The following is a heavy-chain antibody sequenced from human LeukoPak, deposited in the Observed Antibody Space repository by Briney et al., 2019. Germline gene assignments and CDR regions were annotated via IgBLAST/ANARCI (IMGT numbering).Heavy chain of an antibody. Sequence: SETLSLTCAVYGGSFSGYYWSWIRQPPGKGLEWIGEINHSGSTNYNPSLKSRVTISVDTSKNQFSLELSSVTAADTAVYYCARYCSSTSCYIYGMDVWGQGTTVTVSS. CDR1: GGSFSGYY. CDR3: ARYCSSTSCYIYGMDV. D-gene: IGHD2-2*02. CDR2: INHSGST. J-gene: IGHJ6*02. V-gene: IGHV4-34*01.